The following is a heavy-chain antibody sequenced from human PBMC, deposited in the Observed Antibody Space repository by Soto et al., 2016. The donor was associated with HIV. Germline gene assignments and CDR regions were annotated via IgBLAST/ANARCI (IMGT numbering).Heavy chain of an antibody. J-gene: IGHJ6*02. CDR2: IDRSSSYI. V-gene: IGHV3-21*01. D-gene: IGHD6-13*01. Sequence: EVQLVESGGGLVKPGGSLRLSCKVSGFTFNSYTMNWVRQAPGKGLEWVSSIDRSSSYIYYADSVKGRFTISRDNAQKSLYLQMNSLRVEDTAVYYCASLIAAADDYAMDVWGQGTTVTVSS. CDR3: ASLIAAADDYAMDV. CDR1: GFTFNSYT.